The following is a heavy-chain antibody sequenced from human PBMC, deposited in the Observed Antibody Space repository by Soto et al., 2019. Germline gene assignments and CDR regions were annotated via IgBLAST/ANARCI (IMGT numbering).Heavy chain of an antibody. CDR3: AAEARGGICMHTSYFDY. D-gene: IGHD2-8*02. Sequence: EVQLLESGGGLVQPGGSLRLSCAASGITFSNFALNWVRQAPGKGLEWVSGIGGSGISTYYADSVKGRFTISRDNSKCMLYLHMNSLRPDDTAIYCCAAEARGGICMHTSYFDYWGQGTLVTVSS. J-gene: IGHJ4*02. V-gene: IGHV3-23*01. CDR1: GITFSNFA. CDR2: IGGSGIST.